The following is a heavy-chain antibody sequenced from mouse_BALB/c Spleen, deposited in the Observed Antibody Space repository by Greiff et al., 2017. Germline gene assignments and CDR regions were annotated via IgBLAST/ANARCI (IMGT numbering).Heavy chain of an antibody. CDR2: ISSGSSTI. D-gene: IGHD2-14*01. V-gene: IGHV5-17*02. J-gene: IGHJ2*01. CDR3: ARDYRYYYFDY. CDR1: GFTFSSFG. Sequence: EVQGVESGGGLVQPGGSRKLSCAASGFTFSSFGMHWVRQAPEKGLEWVAYISSGSSTIYYADTVKGRFTISRDNPKNTLFLQMTSLRSEDTAMYYCARDYRYYYFDYWGQGTTLTVSS.